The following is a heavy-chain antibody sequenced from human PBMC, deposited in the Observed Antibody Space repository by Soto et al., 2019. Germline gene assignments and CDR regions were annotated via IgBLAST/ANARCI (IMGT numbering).Heavy chain of an antibody. CDR1: GFSFSTYG. D-gene: IGHD7-27*01. V-gene: IGHV3-30*18. CDR3: AKPAAATSGNWGYFDY. J-gene: IGHJ4*02. Sequence: QVHLVDSGGGVVQPGRSLRLSCATSGFSFSTYGMHWVRQAPGKGLEWVAVTSNDGTKKYNGDSVKGRFTVSRDNSVNTVYWQMNNLIAEDTAVYYCAKPAAATSGNWGYFDYWGQGIVVIVSS. CDR2: TSNDGTKK.